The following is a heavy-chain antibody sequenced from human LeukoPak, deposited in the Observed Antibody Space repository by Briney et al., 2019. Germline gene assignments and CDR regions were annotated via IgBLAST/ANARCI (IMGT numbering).Heavy chain of an antibody. D-gene: IGHD1-1*01. V-gene: IGHV1-58*01. CDR2: IVVGSGNT. Sequence: SAKVSCKASGFTFSSSAVQWVRQARGQGLEWIGWIVVGSGNTNYAQKFQERVTINRDMSTSTAYMELSSLRSEDTAVYYCATDDVTTGTKTALGYWGQGTLVTVSS. J-gene: IGHJ4*02. CDR3: ATDDVTTGTKTALGY. CDR1: GFTFSSSA.